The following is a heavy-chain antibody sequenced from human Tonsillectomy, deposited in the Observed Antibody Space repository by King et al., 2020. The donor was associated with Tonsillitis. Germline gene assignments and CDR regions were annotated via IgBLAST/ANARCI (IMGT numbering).Heavy chain of an antibody. CDR2: IRYDGSNK. V-gene: IGHV3-30*02. CDR1: GFTFSSYG. CDR3: AKDPTGGWFGPELNYFDY. J-gene: IGHJ4*02. D-gene: IGHD3-10*01. Sequence: VQLVESGGGVVQPGGSLRLSCAASGFTFSSYGMHWVRQAPGKGLEWVTFIRYDGSNKYYADSVKGRFTISRDNSKHTIYLQMHSLRAEDTAVYYCAKDPTGGWFGPELNYFDYWGQGTLVTVSS.